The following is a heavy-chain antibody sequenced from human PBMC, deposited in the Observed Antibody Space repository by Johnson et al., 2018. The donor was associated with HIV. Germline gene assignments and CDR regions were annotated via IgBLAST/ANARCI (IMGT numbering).Heavy chain of an antibody. D-gene: IGHD2-15*01. V-gene: IGHV3-7*01. CDR2: IKKDGSEK. CDR1: GFTFDTSW. J-gene: IGHJ3*02. CDR3: ARDKFADCCCGCCYSVPLAFDI. Sequence: VQLVESGGGLVQPGGSLRLSGAASGFTFDTSWMNWVRQAPGKGLEWVANIKKDGSEKYYVDSVKGRLTISRDNAKNSRYLQMNSRRAEDTAGYYCARDKFADCCCGCCYSVPLAFDIWGQGTMVTVSS.